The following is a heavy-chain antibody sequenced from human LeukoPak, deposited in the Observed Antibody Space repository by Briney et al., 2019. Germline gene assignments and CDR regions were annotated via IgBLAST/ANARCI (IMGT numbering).Heavy chain of an antibody. CDR1: GGSISTTTYY. D-gene: IGHD4-17*01. CDR2: VYKSGST. Sequence: PSATLSLTCTVSGGSISTTTYYWAWIRQSPGTGLEWLGSVYKSGSTYYNPSLNSRATITVDTSKNQFSLNLRSVTAADTSVYFCARHGDNADYTIFYWFDSWGQGALVTVSS. V-gene: IGHV4-39*01. J-gene: IGHJ5*01. CDR3: ARHGDNADYTIFYWFDS.